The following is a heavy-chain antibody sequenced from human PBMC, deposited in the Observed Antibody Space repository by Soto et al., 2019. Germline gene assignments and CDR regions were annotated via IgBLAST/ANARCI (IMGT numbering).Heavy chain of an antibody. CDR3: ARGDSGYVWFNEI. CDR1: GGLFSTYA. D-gene: IGHD3-22*01. J-gene: IGHJ4*02. V-gene: IGHV1-69*13. Sequence: ASVKVSCKASGGLFSTYAISCVRQAPGQGLEWMGGIIPVFATTYYAEKFEGRVTITADESTNTAYMELTSLRSEDTAMYYCARGDSGYVWFNEIWGQGTLVTV. CDR2: IIPVFATT.